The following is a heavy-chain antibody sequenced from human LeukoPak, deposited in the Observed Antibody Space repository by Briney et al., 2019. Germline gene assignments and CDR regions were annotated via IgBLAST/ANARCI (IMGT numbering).Heavy chain of an antibody. V-gene: IGHV3-23*01. CDR1: GFPFSRYA. Sequence: PGGSLRLSCAASGFPFSRYAMSWVREAPGKGLEWVSAISGSGGSTYYADSVKGRFTISRDNSKNTLYLQMNSLRGEDTAVYYCAKDLVGCSSTSCYFTVGGMDVWGQGTTVTVSS. CDR3: AKDLVGCSSTSCYFTVGGMDV. J-gene: IGHJ6*02. D-gene: IGHD2-2*01. CDR2: ISGSGGST.